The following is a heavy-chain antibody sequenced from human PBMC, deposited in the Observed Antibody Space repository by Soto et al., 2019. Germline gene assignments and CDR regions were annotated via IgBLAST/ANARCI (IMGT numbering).Heavy chain of an antibody. V-gene: IGHV3-23*01. CDR1: GFTFSSYA. CDR3: TGHGGNSY. J-gene: IGHJ4*02. D-gene: IGHD1-26*01. Sequence: GGSLRLSCAASGFTFSSYALSWVRQAPGQGLEWVSGISGSGGTIHHADSVKGRFTISRDNSQMIYLQMNSLRVDDTAVYYCTGHGGNSYLGQGTLVTVSS. CDR2: ISGSGGTI.